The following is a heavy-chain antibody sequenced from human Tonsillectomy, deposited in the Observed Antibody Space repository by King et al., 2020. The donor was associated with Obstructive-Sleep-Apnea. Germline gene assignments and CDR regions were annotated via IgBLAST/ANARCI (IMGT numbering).Heavy chain of an antibody. J-gene: IGHJ4*02. Sequence: VQLVESGGGLVQPGGSLRLSCAASGFTFSSYDMHWVRQATGKGLEWVSAIGTAGDTYYPGSVKGRFTISRENAKNSLYLQMNSLRAVDTAVYYCARGSGFTEFDYWGQGTLVTVSS. D-gene: IGHD3-9*01. CDR3: ARGSGFTEFDY. CDR1: GFTFSSYD. V-gene: IGHV3-13*04. CDR2: IGTAGDT.